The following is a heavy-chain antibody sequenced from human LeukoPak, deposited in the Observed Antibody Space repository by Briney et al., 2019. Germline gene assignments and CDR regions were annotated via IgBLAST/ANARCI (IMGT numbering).Heavy chain of an antibody. Sequence: GGSLRLCCAASGFTFSSYVMNWVRHAPGKGLEWVSSISGSDGSTYYADSVEGRCTISRDNSKHTLYLQMNSLRAEDTAVYYCASGRFWSGYYWYFDYWGQGTLVTVSS. J-gene: IGHJ4*02. CDR1: GFTFSSYV. V-gene: IGHV3-23*01. CDR2: ISGSDGST. CDR3: ASGRFWSGYYWYFDY. D-gene: IGHD3-3*01.